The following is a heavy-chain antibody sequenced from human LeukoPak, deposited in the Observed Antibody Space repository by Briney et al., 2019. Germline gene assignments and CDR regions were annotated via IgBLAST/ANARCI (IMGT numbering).Heavy chain of an antibody. V-gene: IGHV3-7*01. D-gene: IGHD6-13*01. CDR2: IKQDESQK. CDR1: GFTFSSYW. J-gene: IGHJ4*02. Sequence: SGGSLRLSCAASGFTFSSYWMSWVRQAPGRGLECVANIKQDESQKYYVDSVKGRFTISRDNAKNSLYLQMNSLRAGDTAVYYCARESIAAAGHFDYWGQGTLVTVSS. CDR3: ARESIAAAGHFDY.